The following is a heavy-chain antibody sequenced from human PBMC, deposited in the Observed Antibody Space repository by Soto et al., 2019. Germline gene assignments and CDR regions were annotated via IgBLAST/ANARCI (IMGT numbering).Heavy chain of an antibody. Sequence: PSETLSLTCTVSDGSISTFCWSWIRQSPGKGLEWIGYIYNTETTDYSPSMKGRLTISVDMSKNQFSLKLSSVTAADTAVNYCARGGRQQLIPTPISYKIDYWGQGTLVTVSS. V-gene: IGHV4-59*12. D-gene: IGHD6-13*01. CDR1: DGSISTFC. J-gene: IGHJ4*02. CDR3: ARGGRQQLIPTPISYKIDY. CDR2: IYNTETT.